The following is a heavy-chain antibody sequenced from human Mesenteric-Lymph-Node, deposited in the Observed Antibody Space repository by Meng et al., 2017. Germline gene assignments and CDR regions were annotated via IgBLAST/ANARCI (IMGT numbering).Heavy chain of an antibody. CDR3: ARTRGVGAVIR. D-gene: IGHD1-26*01. Sequence: ELRVWDSGGGVLQPGVSRRRSCAASGFTFSSYWMHWVRQAPGRGLVWVSRINSDGRTTSYADSVKGRFTISRDNAKNTLYLQMNSLRAEDTAVYYCARTRGVGAVIRWGQGTLVTVSS. V-gene: IGHV3-74*01. CDR2: INSDGRTT. J-gene: IGHJ4*02. CDR1: GFTFSSYW.